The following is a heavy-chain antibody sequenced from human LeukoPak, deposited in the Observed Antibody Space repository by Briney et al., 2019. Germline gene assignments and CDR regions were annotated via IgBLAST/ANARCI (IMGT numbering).Heavy chain of an antibody. Sequence: SETLSLTCAVYGGSFSGCYWSWIRQPPGKGLEWIGEINHSGSTNYNPSLKSRVTISVDTSKNQFSLKLSSVTAADTAVYYCAGGRRYWGQGTLVTVSS. J-gene: IGHJ4*02. CDR1: GGSFSGCY. V-gene: IGHV4-34*01. D-gene: IGHD6-25*01. CDR2: INHSGST. CDR3: AGGRRY.